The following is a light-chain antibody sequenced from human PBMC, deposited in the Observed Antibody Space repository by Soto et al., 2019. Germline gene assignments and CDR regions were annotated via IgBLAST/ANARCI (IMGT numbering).Light chain of an antibody. J-gene: IGLJ1*01. CDR1: SSDVGDYNY. V-gene: IGLV2-14*01. CDR2: EVS. Sequence: QSVLTQPASVSGSPGQSITISCTGTSSDVGDYNYVSWYQQHPGKAPKLMIYEVSNRPSGVSNRFSRSKSGNTASLTISGLQAEDEADYYCSSYTSSSTAVFGTGTKVTVL. CDR3: SSYTSSSTAV.